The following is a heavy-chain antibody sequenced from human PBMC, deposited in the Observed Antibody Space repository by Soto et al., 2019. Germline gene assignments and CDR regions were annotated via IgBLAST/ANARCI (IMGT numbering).Heavy chain of an antibody. CDR2: IIPIFGTA. V-gene: IGHV1-69*12. CDR3: ARGPPVAATLHFDY. Sequence: QVQLVQSGAEVKKPGYSVTVSCKDSGGTFSSYAISWERQAPGQGLEWMGGIIPIFGTANYAQKFQGRVTITADESTSTAYMELSSLRSEDTAVYYCARGPPVAATLHFDYWGQGTLVTVSS. J-gene: IGHJ4*02. CDR1: GGTFSSYA.